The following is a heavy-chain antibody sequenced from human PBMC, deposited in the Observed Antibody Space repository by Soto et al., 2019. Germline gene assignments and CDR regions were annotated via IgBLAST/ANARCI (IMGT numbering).Heavy chain of an antibody. CDR1: GFTVSSNY. V-gene: IGHV3-53*02. J-gene: IGHJ6*02. D-gene: IGHD3-22*01. Sequence: EVQLVETGGGLIQPGGSLRLSCAASGFTVSSNYMSWVRQAPGKGLEWVSVIYSGGSTYYADSVKGRFTISRDNSKNTLYLQMNSLRAEDTAVYYCAREENSSGYFGRAYYYGMDVWGQGTTVTVSS. CDR3: AREENSSGYFGRAYYYGMDV. CDR2: IYSGGST.